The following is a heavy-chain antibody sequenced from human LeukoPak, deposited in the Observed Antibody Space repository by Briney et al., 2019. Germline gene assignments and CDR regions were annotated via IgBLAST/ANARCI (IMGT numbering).Heavy chain of an antibody. Sequence: SETLSLTCAVYGGSFSESYWSWIRQPPGEGLEWVGEISHSGDTNYNPSLKSRVTISVDTSKNQFSLNLNSVTAADTAVYYFARGSNSVANWGQGTLVTVSS. CDR3: ARGSNSVAN. CDR1: GGSFSESY. J-gene: IGHJ4*02. CDR2: ISHSGDT. V-gene: IGHV4-34*01. D-gene: IGHD4-23*01.